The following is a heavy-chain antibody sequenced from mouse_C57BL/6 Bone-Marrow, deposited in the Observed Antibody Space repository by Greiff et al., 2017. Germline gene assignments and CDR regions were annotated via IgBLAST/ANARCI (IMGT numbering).Heavy chain of an antibody. Sequence: QVQLQQSGPGLVQPSQSLSITCTVSGFSLTSYGVHWVRQSPGKGLEWLGVIWSGGSTDYNAAFISRLSISKDNSKSQVFFKMNSLQADDTAIYYCAFQTGTWFAYWGQGTRVTVSA. D-gene: IGHD4-1*01. CDR3: AFQTGTWFAY. J-gene: IGHJ3*01. CDR2: IWSGGST. V-gene: IGHV2-2*01. CDR1: GFSLTSYG.